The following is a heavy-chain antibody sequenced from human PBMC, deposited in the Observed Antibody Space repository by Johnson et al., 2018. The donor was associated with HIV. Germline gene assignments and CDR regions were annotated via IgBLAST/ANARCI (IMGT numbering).Heavy chain of an antibody. D-gene: IGHD2-21*02. CDR3: AKDQYCGGDCYPDACDI. Sequence: QEKLVESGGGVVQPGGSLRLSCAASGFTFSSYGMHWVRQAPGKGLEWVAFIRYDGSNKYYADSVKGRFTISRDNSKYTLYLQMNSLRAEDTAVYYCAKDQYCGGDCYPDACDIWGQGTMVTVSS. J-gene: IGHJ3*02. CDR1: GFTFSSYG. CDR2: IRYDGSNK. V-gene: IGHV3-30*02.